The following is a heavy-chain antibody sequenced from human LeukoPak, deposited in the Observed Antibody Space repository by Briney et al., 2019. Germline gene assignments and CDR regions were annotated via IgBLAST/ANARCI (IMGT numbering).Heavy chain of an antibody. D-gene: IGHD4-23*01. CDR3: ARVTSHIGGKPLGT. V-gene: IGHV1-2*04. CDR2: INPNSGGT. CDR1: GYTFTGYY. Sequence: ASVKVSCKASGYTFTGYYMHWVRQAPGQGLEWMGWINPNSGGTNYAQKFQGWVTMTRDTSISTAYMELSSLRSEDTAVYYCARVTSHIGGKPLGTWGQGTLVTVSS. J-gene: IGHJ5*02.